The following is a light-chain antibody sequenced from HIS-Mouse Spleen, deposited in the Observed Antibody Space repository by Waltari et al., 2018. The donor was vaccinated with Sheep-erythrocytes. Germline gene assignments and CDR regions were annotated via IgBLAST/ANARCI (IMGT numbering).Light chain of an antibody. CDR3: MQALQTPIFT. V-gene: IGKV2-28*01. Sequence: DIVMTQSPLSLPVTPGEPASISCSSSQSLLHSNGYNYLDWYLQKPGQSPKLLIYLGSNRASGVPDRFSGSGSGTDFTLKISRVEAEDVGVYYCMQALQTPIFTFGPGTKVDIK. J-gene: IGKJ3*01. CDR1: QSLLHSNGYNY. CDR2: LGS.